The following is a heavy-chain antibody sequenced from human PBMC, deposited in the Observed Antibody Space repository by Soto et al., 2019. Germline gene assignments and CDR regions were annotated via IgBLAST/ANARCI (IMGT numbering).Heavy chain of an antibody. CDR2: IIPIFGTA. CDR1: GGTFSSYA. CDR3: ARDCSSTSCYGYYYYGMDV. Sequence: SVKVSCKASGGTFSSYAIGWVRQAPGQVLEWMGGIIPIFGTANYAQKFQGRVTITADESTSTAYMELGSLRSEDTAVYYCARDCSSTSCYGYYYYGMDVWGQGTTVTVSS. J-gene: IGHJ6*02. V-gene: IGHV1-69*13. D-gene: IGHD2-2*01.